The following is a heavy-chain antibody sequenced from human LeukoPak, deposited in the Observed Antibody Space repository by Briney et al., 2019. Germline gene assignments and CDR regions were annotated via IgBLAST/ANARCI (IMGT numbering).Heavy chain of an antibody. CDR1: GGTFSSYA. CDR2: IIPIFGTS. CDR3: ARGTGEDYGDYRYYFDY. D-gene: IGHD4-17*01. Sequence: GASVKVSCKASGGTFSSYAISWVRQAPGQGLEWMGGIIPIFGTSNYAQKFQGRVTMTRDMSTSTVYMELSSLRSEDTAVYYCARGTGEDYGDYRYYFDYWGRGTLVTVSS. J-gene: IGHJ4*02. V-gene: IGHV1-69*05.